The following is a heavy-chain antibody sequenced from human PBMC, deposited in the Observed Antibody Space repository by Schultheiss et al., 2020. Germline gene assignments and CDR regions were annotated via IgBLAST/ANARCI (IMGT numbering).Heavy chain of an antibody. Sequence: GGSLRLSCAASGFTFSSYAMSWVRQAPGKGLEWVSGISGGGGSTYYADSVKGRFTISRDNAKNTLYLQMNSLRAEDTAVYYCASGDPNNYGWTFDHWGQGTLVTVSS. CDR3: ASGDPNNYGWTFDH. D-gene: IGHD4-11*01. V-gene: IGHV3-23*01. CDR1: GFTFSSYA. CDR2: ISGGGGST. J-gene: IGHJ4*02.